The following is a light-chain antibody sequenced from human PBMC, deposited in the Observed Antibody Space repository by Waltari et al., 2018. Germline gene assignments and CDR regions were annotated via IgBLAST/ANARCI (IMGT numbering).Light chain of an antibody. J-gene: IGLJ1*01. CDR2: EVN. CDR1: SRDVGGSKF. CDR3: SSYAGSNNLV. V-gene: IGLV2-8*01. Sequence: QSALTQPPSASGSPGQSVTISCTGTSRDVGGSKFVSWYQQHPGRAPKLMIYEVNQRPSGVPDRFSGSKSGNTASLTVSGLQAEDEADYYCSSYAGSNNLVFGTGTKVTVL.